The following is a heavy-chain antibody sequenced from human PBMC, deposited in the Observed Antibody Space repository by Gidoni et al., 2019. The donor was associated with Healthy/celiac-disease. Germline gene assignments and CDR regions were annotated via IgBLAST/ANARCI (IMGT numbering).Heavy chain of an antibody. CDR2: IYWNDDK. D-gene: IGHD3-22*01. CDR3: ARELYYYDSSGYQH. V-gene: IGHV2-5*01. CDR1: GFSLSTSGVG. J-gene: IGHJ1*01. Sequence: QITLKESGPTLVKPTQTLTLTCTFSGFSLSTSGVGVGWIRQPPGKALEWLALIYWNDDKRYSPSLKSRLTITKDTSKNQVVLTMTNMDPVDTATYYCARELYYYDSSGYQHWGQGTLVTVSS.